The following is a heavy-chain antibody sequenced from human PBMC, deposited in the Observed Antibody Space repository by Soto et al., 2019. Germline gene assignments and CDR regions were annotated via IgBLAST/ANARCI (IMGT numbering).Heavy chain of an antibody. CDR3: AKSLRWMIPSPPFPP. Sequence: QVQLVESGGGVVQPGRSLRLSCAASGFTFSSYGMHWVRQAPGKGLEWVAVISYDGSNKYYADSVKGRFTISRDNSKKMLYMQRKSLRTEDPVGQCCAKSLRWMIPSPPFPPGGRGTLVTVSS. J-gene: IGHJ5*02. CDR2: ISYDGSNK. CDR1: GFTFSSYG. D-gene: IGHD3-16*01. V-gene: IGHV3-30*18.